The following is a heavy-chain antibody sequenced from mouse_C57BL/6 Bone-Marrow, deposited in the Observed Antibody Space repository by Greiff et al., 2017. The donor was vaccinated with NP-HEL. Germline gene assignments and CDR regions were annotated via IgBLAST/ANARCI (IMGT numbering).Heavy chain of an antibody. Sequence: VQLQQSGAELVRPGASVTLSYKASGFTFTDYDMPWVKQTPVHGLEWIGSIVPETGGTAYNQNLKGKAILTADKSSSTAYMELRSMTSEDSAVYYYTRLRYSKDYYAMDYWGQGTSVTVSS. CDR3: TRLRYSKDYYAMDY. D-gene: IGHD2-5*01. J-gene: IGHJ4*01. CDR2: IVPETGGT. V-gene: IGHV1-15*01. CDR1: GFTFTDYD.